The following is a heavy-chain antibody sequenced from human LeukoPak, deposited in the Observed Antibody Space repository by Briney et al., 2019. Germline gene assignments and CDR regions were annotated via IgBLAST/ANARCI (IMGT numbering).Heavy chain of an antibody. CDR3: VRSGAYSYGYYYYYGMDV. CDR2: TSSNGGRT. CDR1: GFTFSSYA. D-gene: IGHD5-18*01. Sequence: SGGSLRLSCAASGFTFSSYAMHWVRQAPGKGLEYVSGTSSNGGRTYYADSVKGRFTISRDNPKNTLYLQMSSLRAEDTAVYYCVRSGAYSYGYYYYYGMDVWGQGTTVTVSS. V-gene: IGHV3-64D*09. J-gene: IGHJ6*02.